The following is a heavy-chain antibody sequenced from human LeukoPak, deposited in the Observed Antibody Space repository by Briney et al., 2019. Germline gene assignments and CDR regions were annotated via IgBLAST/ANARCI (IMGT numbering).Heavy chain of an antibody. CDR3: ARGEYGSGSYHIDY. CDR2: ISSSSSYI. Sequence: GGSLRLSCAASGFTFSSYSMNWVRQAPGKGLEWVSFISSSSSYIYYADSVKGRFTVSRDNAKNSLYLQMNSLRAEDTAVYYCARGEYGSGSYHIDYWGQGTLVTVSS. J-gene: IGHJ4*02. V-gene: IGHV3-21*01. D-gene: IGHD3-10*01. CDR1: GFTFSSYS.